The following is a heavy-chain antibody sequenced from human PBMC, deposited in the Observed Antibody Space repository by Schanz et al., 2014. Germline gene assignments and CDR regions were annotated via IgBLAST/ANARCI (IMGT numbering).Heavy chain of an antibody. J-gene: IGHJ4*02. CDR3: ASSGAGYSSSWDFDY. Sequence: QVQLVQSEAEVKKPGSSVKVSCKASGGTFSSYTISWVRQAPGQGLEWMGRIIPILGIANYAQNFQGRVTITADKSTFTAYMELSSLRSEDTAVYYCASSGAGYSSSWDFDYWGQGTLXTVSS. CDR2: IIPILGIA. D-gene: IGHD6-13*01. CDR1: GGTFSSYT. V-gene: IGHV1-69*02.